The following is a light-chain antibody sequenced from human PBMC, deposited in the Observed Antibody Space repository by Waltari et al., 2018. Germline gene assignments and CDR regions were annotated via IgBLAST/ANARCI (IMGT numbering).Light chain of an antibody. CDR2: WAS. CDR1: QRVLYRSNSKNY. CDR3: QQYYATPWT. J-gene: IGKJ1*01. V-gene: IGKV4-1*01. Sequence: DIVMTQSPDSLAVSLGERATINCKSSQRVLYRSNSKNYVTWYQLKPGQPPKLLIYWASARESGVPDRFSGSGSGTDFTLTISSLQAEDVAVYYCQQYYATPWTFGQGTKVEVK.